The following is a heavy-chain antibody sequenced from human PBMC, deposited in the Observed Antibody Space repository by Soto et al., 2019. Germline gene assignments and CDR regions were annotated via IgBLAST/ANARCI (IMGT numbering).Heavy chain of an antibody. D-gene: IGHD6-13*01. CDR3: ASSHAGAHITAAVH. CDR2: IYHSGST. V-gene: IGHV4-30-2*01. J-gene: IGHJ4*02. Sequence: QLQLQESGSGLVKPSQTLSLTCAVSGGSISSGGYSWSWFRQPQGRAREWIGYIYHSGSTYYNPSLKSRVTISVDRSKNQFSLKLSSVTAADTAVYYCASSHAGAHITAAVHWGQGTLVTVSS. CDR1: GGSISSGGYS.